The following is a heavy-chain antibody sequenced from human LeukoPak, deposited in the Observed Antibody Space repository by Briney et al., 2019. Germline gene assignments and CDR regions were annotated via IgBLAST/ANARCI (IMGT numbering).Heavy chain of an antibody. CDR2: INRGGGGT. J-gene: IGHJ4*02. D-gene: IGHD1-26*01. Sequence: GGSLRLSCAASGFTFTTFTMNWVRQAPGKGLEWVSAINRGGGGTYYADFVKGRFTISRDNSENTLYLQMNSLRAEDTAVYYCARLVGASDYWGQGTLVTVSS. CDR1: GFTFTTFT. CDR3: ARLVGASDY. V-gene: IGHV3-23*01.